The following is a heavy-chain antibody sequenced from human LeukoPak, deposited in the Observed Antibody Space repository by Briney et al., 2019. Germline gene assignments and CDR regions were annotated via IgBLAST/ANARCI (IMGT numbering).Heavy chain of an antibody. CDR1: AFTFSSYS. CDR3: ARDGVASFGVVIVFDY. J-gene: IGHJ4*02. D-gene: IGHD3-3*01. CDR2: ISSTSSTI. V-gene: IGHV3-48*04. Sequence: GGSLRLSCAASAFTFSSYSMNWVRQAPGKGLEWISYISSTSSTIYYADSVKGRFTISRDNAKNSLYLQMNSLRVEDTAVYYCARDGVASFGVVIVFDYWGQGTLVTVSS.